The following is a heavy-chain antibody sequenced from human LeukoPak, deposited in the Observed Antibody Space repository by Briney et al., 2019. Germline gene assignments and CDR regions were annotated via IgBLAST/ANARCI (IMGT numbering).Heavy chain of an antibody. V-gene: IGHV3-11*01. Sequence: GGSLRLSCAASGFTVRSNYMSWIRQAPGKGLEWVSYITGSGSSIYYADSVKGRFTISRDNAKNSLYLQMNSLRAEDTAVYYCAREWGYFDYWGQGTLVTVSS. D-gene: IGHD3-16*01. J-gene: IGHJ4*02. CDR1: GFTVRSNY. CDR3: AREWGYFDY. CDR2: ITGSGSSI.